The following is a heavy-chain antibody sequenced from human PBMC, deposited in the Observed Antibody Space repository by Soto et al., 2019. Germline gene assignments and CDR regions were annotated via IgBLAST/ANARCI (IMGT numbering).Heavy chain of an antibody. CDR3: AINEGTDGYKFAY. CDR2: IIPLFGTA. CDR1: GGTFSTYD. V-gene: IGHV1-69*01. D-gene: IGHD5-12*01. Sequence: QVQLVQSGAEAKKPGSSVKVSCKASGGTFSTYDICWVRQAPGQGLEWMGGIIPLFGTANYAQKFQGRVTIISDESTRTAYMELRRLRSEDTAVSYCAINEGTDGYKFAYWGQGTMVTVSS. J-gene: IGHJ4*02.